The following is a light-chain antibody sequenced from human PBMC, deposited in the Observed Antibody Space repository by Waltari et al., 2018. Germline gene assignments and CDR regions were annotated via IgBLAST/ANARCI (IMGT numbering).Light chain of an antibody. V-gene: IGKV3-20*01. CDR3: QKYERLPAT. J-gene: IGKJ1*01. CDR2: DAS. Sequence: SCRASQSGSRALVGYQQKPGQAPRRLIYDASRRAPGIPDRFSGSGSGTDFSLTISRLEPEDFAVYYCQKYERLPATFGQGTKVEIK. CDR1: QSGSRA.